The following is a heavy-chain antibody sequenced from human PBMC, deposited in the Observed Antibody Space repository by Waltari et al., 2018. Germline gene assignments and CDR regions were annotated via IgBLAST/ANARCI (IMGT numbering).Heavy chain of an antibody. Sequence: EYMGIIYPGDSDTRYSPSFQGQVTISADKSISTAYLQWSSLKASDTAMYYCARFPSSSLKEFDYWGQGTLVTVSS. CDR3: ARFPSSSLKEFDY. D-gene: IGHD6-6*01. J-gene: IGHJ4*02. V-gene: IGHV5-51*01. CDR2: IYPGDSDT.